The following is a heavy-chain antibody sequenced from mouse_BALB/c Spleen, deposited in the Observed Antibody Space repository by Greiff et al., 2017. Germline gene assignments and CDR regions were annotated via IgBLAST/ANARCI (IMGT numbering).Heavy chain of an antibody. V-gene: IGHV3-2*02. Sequence: DVKLQESGPGLVKPSQSLSLTCTVTGYSITSDYAWNWIRQFPGNKLGWMGYISYSGSTSYNPSLKSRISITRDTSKNQFFLQLNSVTTEDTATYYCARLNDYDGYWGQGTLVTVSA. D-gene: IGHD2-4*01. CDR2: ISYSGST. CDR3: ARLNDYDGY. CDR1: GYSITSDYA. J-gene: IGHJ3*01.